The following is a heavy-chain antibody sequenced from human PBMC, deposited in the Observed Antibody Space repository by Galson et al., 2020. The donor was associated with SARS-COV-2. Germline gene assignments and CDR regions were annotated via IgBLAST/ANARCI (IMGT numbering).Heavy chain of an antibody. CDR1: AWPFSGYY. V-gene: IGHV4-34*01. J-gene: IGHJ1*01. CDR2: INHSGST. Sequence: SETLSLTCAASAWPFSGYYLSWIRQPPGKGLEWIAEINHSGSTNYTPSLKSPFTISRDTSKNQFSLKLSSVTAADTAVYYCARGRYSSSGFGIAEYFKHWGQGTLVTVSS. CDR3: ARGRYSSSGFGIAEYFKH. D-gene: IGHD6-13*01.